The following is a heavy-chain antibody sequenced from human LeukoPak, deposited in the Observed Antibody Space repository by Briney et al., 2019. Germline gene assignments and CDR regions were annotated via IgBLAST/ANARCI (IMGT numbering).Heavy chain of an antibody. Sequence: GGSLRLSCAASGFTFSTYWMSWVRQAPGKGLEWVAVISYDGSNKYYADSVKGRFTISRDNSKNTLYLQMNSLRVEDTAVYYCARGRPGYCSGGSCYPGDYWGQGTLVTVSS. D-gene: IGHD2-15*01. CDR1: GFTFSTYW. CDR3: ARGRPGYCSGGSCYPGDY. V-gene: IGHV3-30-3*01. CDR2: ISYDGSNK. J-gene: IGHJ4*02.